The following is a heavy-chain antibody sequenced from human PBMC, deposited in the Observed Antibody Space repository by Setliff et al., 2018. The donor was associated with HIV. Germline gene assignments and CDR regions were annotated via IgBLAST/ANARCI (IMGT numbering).Heavy chain of an antibody. CDR2: IFSSGIT. CDR1: GGSMSTYY. J-gene: IGHJ6*03. CDR3: TRDTGGGGFPMDV. Sequence: SETLSLTCTVSGGSMSTYYWSWIRQHPVKGLEWIGYIFSSGITYYSPSLHSRVTISLDTSKNQFSLNLTSITAADTAVYYCTRDTGGGGFPMDVWGKGTTVTVSS. V-gene: IGHV4-59*06. D-gene: IGHD2-15*01.